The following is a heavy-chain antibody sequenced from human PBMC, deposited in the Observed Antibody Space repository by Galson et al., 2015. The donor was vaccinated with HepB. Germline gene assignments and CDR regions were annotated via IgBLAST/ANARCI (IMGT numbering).Heavy chain of an antibody. D-gene: IGHD6-6*01. CDR3: ARGGKGGGPIAARRRYYYYMDV. J-gene: IGHJ6*03. CDR2: ISSSSSYI. CDR1: GFTFSSYS. V-gene: IGHV3-21*01. Sequence: SLRLSCAASGFTFSSYSMNWVRQAPGKGLEWVSSISSSSSYIYYADSVKGRFTISRDNAKNSLYLQMNSLRAEDTAVYYCARGGKGGGPIAARRRYYYYMDVWGKGTTVTVSS.